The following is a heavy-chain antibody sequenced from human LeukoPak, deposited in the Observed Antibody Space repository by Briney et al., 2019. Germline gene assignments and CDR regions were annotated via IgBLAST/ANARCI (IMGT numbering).Heavy chain of an antibody. D-gene: IGHD6-13*01. V-gene: IGHV4-39*01. CDR1: GGSNSSSSYY. CDR2: IYYSGST. CDR3: ARRISSSWYYFDY. J-gene: IGHJ4*02. Sequence: SETLSLTCTVSGGSNSSSSYYWGWIRQPPGKGLEWIGSIYYSGSTYYNPSLKSRVTISIDTSKNQFSLKLSSVTAADTAVYYCARRISSSWYYFDYWGQGTLVTVSS.